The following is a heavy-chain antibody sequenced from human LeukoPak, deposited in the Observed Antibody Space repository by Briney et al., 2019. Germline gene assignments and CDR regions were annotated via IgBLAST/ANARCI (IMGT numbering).Heavy chain of an antibody. D-gene: IGHD3-16*01. V-gene: IGHV4-39*01. CDR3: ARQGGLT. J-gene: IGHJ4*02. CDR2: IYYSGST. Sequence: PSETLSLTCTVSGGSISSSSYYWGWIRQPPGKGLEWIGSIYYSGSTYYNPSLKSRVTISVDTSKNQFSLKLSSVTAADTAVYYCARQGGLTWGQGTLVTVSS. CDR1: GGSISSSSYY.